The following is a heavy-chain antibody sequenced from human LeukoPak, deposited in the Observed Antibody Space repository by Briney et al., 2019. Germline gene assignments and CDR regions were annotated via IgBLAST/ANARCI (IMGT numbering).Heavy chain of an antibody. CDR1: GFTVSNYW. Sequence: PGGSLRLSCAASGFTVSNYWMHWVRQAPGKGLVWVSRINSVGTDTSYADPVKGRFTISRDNAKNTLYLQMNSLRAEDTAVYYCARVGTQLTAAGSRSFDYWGQGTLVTVSS. D-gene: IGHD6-13*01. V-gene: IGHV3-74*01. CDR2: INSVGTDT. CDR3: ARVGTQLTAAGSRSFDY. J-gene: IGHJ4*02.